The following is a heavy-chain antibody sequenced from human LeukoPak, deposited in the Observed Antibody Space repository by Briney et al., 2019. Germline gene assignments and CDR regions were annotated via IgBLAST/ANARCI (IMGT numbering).Heavy chain of an antibody. D-gene: IGHD3-16*01. V-gene: IGHV4-31*03. J-gene: IGHJ4*02. Sequence: SQTLSLTCTVSGGSISSGAFYNNWIRQRPGKGLEWIGCIYYTGSTSYNPSLKSRATMSVDTSMNQVSLKLTSLTAADTAVYYCAASSGVTLGRFWGQGTLVTVSS. CDR1: GGSISSGAFY. CDR2: IYYTGST. CDR3: AASSGVTLGRF.